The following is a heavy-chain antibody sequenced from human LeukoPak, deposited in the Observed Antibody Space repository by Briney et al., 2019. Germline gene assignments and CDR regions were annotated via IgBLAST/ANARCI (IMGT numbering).Heavy chain of an antibody. D-gene: IGHD4-17*01. V-gene: IGHV4-39*01. CDR1: GGSISSSSYY. CDR2: IYYSGST. J-gene: IGHJ3*02. Sequence: ETSETLSLTCTVSGGSISSSSYYWGWIRQPPGKGLESIGSIYYSGSTYYNPSLKSRVTISVDTSKNQFSLKLSSVTAADTAVYYCARLFLGLGYGDSYAFDIWGQGTMVTVSS. CDR3: ARLFLGLGYGDSYAFDI.